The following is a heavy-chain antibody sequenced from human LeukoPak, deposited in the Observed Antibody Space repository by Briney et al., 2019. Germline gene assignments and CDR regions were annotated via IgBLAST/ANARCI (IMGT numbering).Heavy chain of an antibody. J-gene: IGHJ4*02. Sequence: GGYLRRSCAASGFTFSSYGMHWVRQAPGKGLEWVAVISYDGSNKYYADSAKGRFTISRDNPKNTLYLQMNSLRAEDTALYYCAKDLRGWSGGSCYYFDYWGQGTLVTVSS. V-gene: IGHV3-30*18. CDR1: GFTFSSYG. D-gene: IGHD2-15*01. CDR3: AKDLRGWSGGSCYYFDY. CDR2: ISYDGSNK.